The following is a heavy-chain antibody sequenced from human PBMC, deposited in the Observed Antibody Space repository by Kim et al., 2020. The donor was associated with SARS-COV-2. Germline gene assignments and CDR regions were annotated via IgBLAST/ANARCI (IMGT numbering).Heavy chain of an antibody. CDR1: GLTFSRRA. CDR2: VNNNNNT. Sequence: GGSLRLSCAASGLTFSRRAMSWVRQVPGKGLEWIASVNNNNNTYYADSVKGRFTVSRDITKDTLYLQMNSLRADDTGLYYCAKDHTSSGWPTFDSWGQG. D-gene: IGHD6-19*01. V-gene: IGHV3-23*05. J-gene: IGHJ4*02. CDR3: AKDHTSSGWPTFDS.